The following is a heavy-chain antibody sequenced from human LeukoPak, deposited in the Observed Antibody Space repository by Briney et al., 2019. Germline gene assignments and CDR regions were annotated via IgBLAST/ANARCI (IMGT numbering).Heavy chain of an antibody. CDR3: ARLSSGSSWPFDY. D-gene: IGHD6-13*01. J-gene: IGHJ4*02. CDR2: IYYSGST. Sequence: PSETLSLTCTVSGGSISSSSYYWGWIRQPPGKGLEWIGSIYYSGSTYYNPSLKSRVTISVDTSTNHFSLKLSSVTAADTAVYYCARLSSGSSWPFDYWGQGTLVTVSS. V-gene: IGHV4-39*02. CDR1: GGSISSSSYY.